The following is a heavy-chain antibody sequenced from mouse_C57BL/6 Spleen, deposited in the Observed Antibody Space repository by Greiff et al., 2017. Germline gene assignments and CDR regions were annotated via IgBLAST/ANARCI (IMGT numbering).Heavy chain of an antibody. D-gene: IGHD2-3*01. CDR3: TTGGDGYYPWFAY. Sequence: EVQLQESGAELVRPGASVKLSCTASGFNIKDDYMHWVKQRPEQGLEWIGWIDSENGDTEYASKFQGKATITADTSSNTAYLQLSSLTSEDTAVYYCTTGGDGYYPWFAYWGQGTLVTVSA. CDR1: GFNIKDDY. CDR2: IDSENGDT. V-gene: IGHV14-4*01. J-gene: IGHJ3*01.